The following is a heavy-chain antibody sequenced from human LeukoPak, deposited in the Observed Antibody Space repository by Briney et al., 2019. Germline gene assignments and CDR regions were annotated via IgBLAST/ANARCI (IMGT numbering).Heavy chain of an antibody. CDR2: IYTSGST. CDR1: GGSISSYY. Sequence: SETLSLTCTVSGGSISSYYWSWIRQPAGKGLEWIGRIYTSGSTNYNPSLKSRVTMSVDTSKNLFSLKLSSVTAADTAVYYCAREIAVAGRTYYFDYWGQGTLVTVSS. CDR3: AREIAVAGRTYYFDY. J-gene: IGHJ4*02. V-gene: IGHV4-4*07. D-gene: IGHD6-19*01.